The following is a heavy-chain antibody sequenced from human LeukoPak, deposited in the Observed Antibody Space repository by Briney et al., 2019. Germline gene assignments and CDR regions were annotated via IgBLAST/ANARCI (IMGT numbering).Heavy chain of an antibody. J-gene: IGHJ4*02. Sequence: PGGSLRLSCAASGFTFSSYSMNWVRQAPGKGLEWVSSISSSSSYIYYADSVKGRFTISRDNAKNSLYLQMNSLRAEDTAVYYCARVYSGYGNFDYWGQGTLVTVSS. CDR3: ARVYSGYGNFDY. CDR1: GFTFSSYS. V-gene: IGHV3-21*01. D-gene: IGHD5-12*01. CDR2: ISSSSSYI.